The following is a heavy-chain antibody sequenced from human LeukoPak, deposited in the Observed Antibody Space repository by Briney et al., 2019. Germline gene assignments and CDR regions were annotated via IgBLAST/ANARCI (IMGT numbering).Heavy chain of an antibody. Sequence: SVKVSCKASGGTFSSYAISWVRQAPGQGLEWVGGIIPIFGTANYAQKFQGRVIMTTDTSTRTAYMELRSLRSDDTAVYYCARDYTSAEWLGFAFDVWGQGTMISVSS. V-gene: IGHV1-69*05. CDR3: ARDYTSAEWLGFAFDV. CDR2: IIPIFGTA. D-gene: IGHD6-19*01. J-gene: IGHJ3*01. CDR1: GGTFSSYA.